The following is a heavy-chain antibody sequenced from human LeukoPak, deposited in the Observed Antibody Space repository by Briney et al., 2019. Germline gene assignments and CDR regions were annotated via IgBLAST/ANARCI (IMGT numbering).Heavy chain of an antibody. Sequence: GGSLRLSCAASGFTFYNYAMSWVRQAPGKGLEWVSVISGSVGSTYYADSVKGRFTISRDNSKNTLYLQMNSLRAEDTAVYVCAKVYGSGSYLSEDYFDYWGQGTLVTVSS. V-gene: IGHV3-23*01. CDR3: AKVYGSGSYLSEDYFDY. J-gene: IGHJ4*02. D-gene: IGHD3-10*01. CDR2: ISGSVGST. CDR1: GFTFYNYA.